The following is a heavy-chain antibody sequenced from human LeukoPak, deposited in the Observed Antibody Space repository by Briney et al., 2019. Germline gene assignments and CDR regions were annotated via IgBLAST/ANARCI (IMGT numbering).Heavy chain of an antibody. CDR1: GGSFSGYY. CDR3: GRGLGSGWYRGPAEYFQH. Sequence: PSETLSLTCAVYGGSFSGYYWCWIRQPPRKGLEWIGEINHSGSTNYNPSLKSRVTISVATTTNQFPLKLSSVTAAVTDVYCCGRGLGSGWYRGPAEYFQHWGPGTLGTVSS. CDR2: INHSGST. D-gene: IGHD6-19*01. V-gene: IGHV4-34*01. J-gene: IGHJ1*01.